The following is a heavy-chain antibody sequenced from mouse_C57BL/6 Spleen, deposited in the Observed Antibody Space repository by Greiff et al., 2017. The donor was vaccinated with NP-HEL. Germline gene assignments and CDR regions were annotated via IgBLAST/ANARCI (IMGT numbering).Heavy chain of an antibody. CDR1: GYAFSSSW. V-gene: IGHV1-82*01. CDR2: IYPGDGDT. CDR3: ATRDYFDY. Sequence: VQLQQSGPELVKPGASVKISCKASGYAFSSSWMNWVKQRPGKGLEWIGRIYPGDGDTNYNGKFKGKATLTADKSSSTAYMQLSRLTSEDSAVYFCATRDYFDYWGQGTTLTVAS. J-gene: IGHJ2*01.